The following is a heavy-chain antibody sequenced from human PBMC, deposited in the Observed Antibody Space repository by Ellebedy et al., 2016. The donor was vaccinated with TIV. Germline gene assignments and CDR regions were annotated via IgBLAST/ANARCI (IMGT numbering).Heavy chain of an antibody. D-gene: IGHD2/OR15-2a*01. Sequence: GESLKISCAASGFTFSLSSMSWVRQAPGRGLEWVSSVTFPTGTTYYADSVKGRFTVARDNSKNTTYLEMNSLRADDTAIYYCAKDSREFRSWGQGTLVTVSS. J-gene: IGHJ5*02. V-gene: IGHV3-23*01. CDR1: GFTFSLSS. CDR3: AKDSREFRS. CDR2: VTFPTGTT.